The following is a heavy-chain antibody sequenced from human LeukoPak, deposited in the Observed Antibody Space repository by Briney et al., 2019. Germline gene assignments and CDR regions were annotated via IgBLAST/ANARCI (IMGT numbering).Heavy chain of an antibody. J-gene: IGHJ4*02. CDR3: PKPLLTPGN. V-gene: IGHV3-23*01. CDR1: GFIFANYA. D-gene: IGHD4-23*01. Sequence: GGSLRLSCTTSGFIFANYAMAWVRQSPGKGLEWVSTISASGADTYYADSVRGRFTISRDNSGHVLYLPLNRLRVDDTAFYYCPKPLLTPGNWGPGTLVTVSS. CDR2: ISASGADT.